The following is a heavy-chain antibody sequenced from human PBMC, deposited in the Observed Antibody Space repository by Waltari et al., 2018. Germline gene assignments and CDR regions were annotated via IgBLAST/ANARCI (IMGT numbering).Heavy chain of an antibody. CDR1: GFPLSPSGVG. V-gene: IGHV2-5*02. CDR3: AHRQISMEAFDI. CDR2: IYWDDDK. Sequence: QITLKESGPTLVKPTQTLTLTCTFSGFPLSPSGVGVGWIRQPPGKALEWLTLIYWDDDKRYSPSLKSRLTITKDTSKNQVVLTMTNMDPVDTATYYCAHRQISMEAFDIWGQGTKVTVSS. D-gene: IGHD3-10*01. J-gene: IGHJ3*02.